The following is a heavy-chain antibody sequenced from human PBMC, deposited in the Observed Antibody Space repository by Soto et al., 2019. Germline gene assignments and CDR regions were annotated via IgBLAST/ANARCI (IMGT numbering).Heavy chain of an antibody. D-gene: IGHD2-2*01. J-gene: IGHJ5*02. CDR1: GYTFTSYG. CDR2: ISAYNGNT. V-gene: IGHV1-18*01. CDR3: ARDIPGVGWFDP. Sequence: ASVKVSCKASGYTFTSYGISWVRQAPGQGLEWMGWISAYNGNTNYAQKLQGRVTMTTDTSTSTAYMELRSLRSDVTAVYYCARDIPGVGWFDPWGQGTLVTVSS.